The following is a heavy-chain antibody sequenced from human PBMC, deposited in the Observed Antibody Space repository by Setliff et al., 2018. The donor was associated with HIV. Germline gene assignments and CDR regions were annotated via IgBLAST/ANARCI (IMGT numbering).Heavy chain of an antibody. CDR3: AATGSSGYVY. CDR2: ISTYIGLT. V-gene: IGHV1-18*01. D-gene: IGHD5-12*01. J-gene: IGHJ4*02. CDR1: GYTFTNYG. Sequence: ASVKVSCKTSGYTFTNYGISWVRQAPGQGLEWVGWISTYIGLTKYDQILQGRVTMTTDTSTNTAYMELKNLTSDDTAVYYSAATGSSGYVYWGQGTLVTVSS.